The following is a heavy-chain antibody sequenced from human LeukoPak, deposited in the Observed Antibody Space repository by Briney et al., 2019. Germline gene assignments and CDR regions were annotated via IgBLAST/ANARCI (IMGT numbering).Heavy chain of an antibody. CDR1: GYTLTELS. CDR2: FDPEDGET. V-gene: IGHV1-24*01. D-gene: IGHD7-27*01. Sequence: ASVKVSCKVSGYTLTELSMHWVRQAPGKGLEWMGGFDPEDGETIYAQKFQGRVTMTRDTSTGTAYLELSSLRSEDSAVYYCVRTPPNWGADFWGQGTLVTVSS. J-gene: IGHJ4*02. CDR3: VRTPPNWGADF.